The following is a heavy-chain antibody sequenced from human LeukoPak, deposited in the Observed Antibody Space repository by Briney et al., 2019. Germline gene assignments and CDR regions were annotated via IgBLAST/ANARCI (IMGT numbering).Heavy chain of an antibody. D-gene: IGHD3-16*01. CDR1: GYTFTGYY. Sequence: ASVKVSCKASGYTFTGYYTHWVRQAPGQGLEWMGWINPNSGGTNYAQKFQGRVTMTRDTSISTAYMELSRLRSDDTAVYYCAEALSYYDYIWGGYSKGGNSRLDYWGQGTLVTVSS. V-gene: IGHV1-2*02. J-gene: IGHJ4*02. CDR2: INPNSGGT. CDR3: AEALSYYDYIWGGYSKGGNSRLDY.